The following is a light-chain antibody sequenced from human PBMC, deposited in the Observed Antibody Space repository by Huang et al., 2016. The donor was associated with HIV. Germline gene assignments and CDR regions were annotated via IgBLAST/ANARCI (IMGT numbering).Light chain of an antibody. CDR1: QGITKS. Sequence: DIQMTQSPSSLSASVGARVTITCRASQGITKSLVWYQQKPGKAPKLLLFATSRLERGVPSRFSGSGSGTDFTLTISSLQPEDFATYYCQQYYNTPYTFGQGTKLEIK. CDR3: QQYYNTPYT. CDR2: ATS. V-gene: IGKV1-NL1*01. J-gene: IGKJ2*01.